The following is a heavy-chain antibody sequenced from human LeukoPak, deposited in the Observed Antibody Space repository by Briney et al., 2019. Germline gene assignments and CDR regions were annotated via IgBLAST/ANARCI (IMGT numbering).Heavy chain of an antibody. Sequence: GGPLRLSCAASGFTFNTYTMNWVRQAPGKGLEWISSIGRSSVDKYYADSVRGRFTISRDNAKNSLYVQMNSLRAEDTAVYYCVRGDSRELWGQGTLVTVSS. V-gene: IGHV3-21*01. CDR3: VRGDSREL. CDR1: GFTFNTYT. J-gene: IGHJ4*02. D-gene: IGHD3-22*01. CDR2: IGRSSVDK.